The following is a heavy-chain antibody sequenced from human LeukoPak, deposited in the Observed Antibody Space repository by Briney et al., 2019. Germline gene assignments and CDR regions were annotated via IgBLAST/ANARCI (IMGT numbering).Heavy chain of an antibody. V-gene: IGHV3-7*01. D-gene: IGHD6-19*01. CDR1: GFTFSSYW. J-gene: IGHJ4*02. CDR3: ASESGFSGWYGGGY. Sequence: PGGSLRLSCAASGFTFSSYWMSWVRQAPGKGLEWVANIKQDGSEKYYVDSVKGRFTIPRDNAKNSLYLQMNSLRAEDTAVYYCASESGFSGWYGGGYWGQGTLVTVSS. CDR2: IKQDGSEK.